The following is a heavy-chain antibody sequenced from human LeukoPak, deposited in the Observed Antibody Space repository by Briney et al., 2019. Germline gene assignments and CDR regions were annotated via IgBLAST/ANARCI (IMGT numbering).Heavy chain of an antibody. V-gene: IGHV3-11*01. J-gene: IGHJ4*02. CDR2: ISSSSGSTM. Sequence: GGSLRLSCAASGFTFSDYYMSWFRQVPGKGLEWISYISSSSGSTMYYADSVKGRFTISRDNSKNTLYLQMNSLRAEDTAVFYCAKDPSYSGSYSYWGQGTLVTVSS. D-gene: IGHD3-22*01. CDR1: GFTFSDYY. CDR3: AKDPSYSGSYSY.